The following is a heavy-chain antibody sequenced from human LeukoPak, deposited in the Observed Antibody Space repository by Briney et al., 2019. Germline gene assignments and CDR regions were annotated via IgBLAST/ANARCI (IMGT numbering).Heavy chain of an antibody. CDR1: GGSISSGGYY. Sequence: SETLSLTCTVSGGSISSGGYYWSWIRQHPGKGLEWIGYIYYSGSTYYNPSLKSRVTISVDTPKNQFSLKLSSVTAADTAVYYYARAREYEPFDPWGQGTLVTVSS. V-gene: IGHV4-31*03. CDR3: ARAREYEPFDP. CDR2: IYYSGST. D-gene: IGHD1-14*01. J-gene: IGHJ5*02.